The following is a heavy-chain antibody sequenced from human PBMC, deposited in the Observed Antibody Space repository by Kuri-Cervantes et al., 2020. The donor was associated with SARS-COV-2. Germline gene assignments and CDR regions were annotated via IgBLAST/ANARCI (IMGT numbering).Heavy chain of an antibody. Sequence: GSLRLSCTVSGGSISSYYWSWIRQPPGKGLEWIGYIYYSGSTNYNPSLKSRVTISVDTSKNQFSLKLSSMTDADTAVYYCARVRVAAAGSNWFDPWGQGTLVTVSS. J-gene: IGHJ5*02. V-gene: IGHV4-59*01. CDR2: IYYSGST. CDR3: ARVRVAAAGSNWFDP. CDR1: GGSISSYY. D-gene: IGHD6-13*01.